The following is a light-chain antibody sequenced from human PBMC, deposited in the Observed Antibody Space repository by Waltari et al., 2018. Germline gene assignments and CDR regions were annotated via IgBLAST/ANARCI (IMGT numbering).Light chain of an antibody. V-gene: IGLV2-11*01. CDR3: CSYAGSYTSL. CDR1: SEEIGTYDY. J-gene: IGLJ2*01. CDR2: DVF. Sequence: QSALTQPRSVSGSPGQSVTISCPGSSEEIGTYDYVPCYQHPPGEAPQLIIHDVFKRPSGFPNRFSGSKSGNTASLTISGLQADDEADYYCCSYAGSYTSLFGGGTKLTVL.